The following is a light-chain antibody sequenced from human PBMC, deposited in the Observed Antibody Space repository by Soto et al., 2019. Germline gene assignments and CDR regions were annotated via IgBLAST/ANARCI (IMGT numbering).Light chain of an antibody. J-gene: IGKJ1*01. Sequence: DVVMTQSPESLAVSLRGGGAIHCKTGQRVLHSYNIDNSVAWYQQKAGQRPRLLIYRASTRESGVPDRFSGSGSGTDFALTISSLQPGDFATYYCQQCYSTPWTFGQGTKVDIK. V-gene: IGKV4-1*01. CDR3: QQCYSTPWT. CDR1: QRVLHSYNIDNS. CDR2: RAS.